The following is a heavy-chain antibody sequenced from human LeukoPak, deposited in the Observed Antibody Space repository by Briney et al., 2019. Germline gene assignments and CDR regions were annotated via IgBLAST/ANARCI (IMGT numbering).Heavy chain of an antibody. CDR2: IYSGGST. D-gene: IGHD6-19*01. J-gene: IGHJ6*02. CDR1: GFTVSNNY. CDR3: ARVGYSSGGGYYYYGMDV. Sequence: GGSLRLSCAASGFTVSNNYMSWVRQAPGKGLEWVSIIYSGGSTYYADSVRGRFTISRDNAKNSLYLQMNSLRAEDTAVYYCARVGYSSGGGYYYYGMDVWGQGTTVTVSS. V-gene: IGHV3-66*01.